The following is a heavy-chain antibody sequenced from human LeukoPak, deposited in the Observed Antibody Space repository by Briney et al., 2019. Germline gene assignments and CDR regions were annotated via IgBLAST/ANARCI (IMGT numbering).Heavy chain of an antibody. V-gene: IGHV4-39*01. D-gene: IGHD6-19*01. Sequence: SETLSPTCTASGGSISSSSYYWGWIRQPPGKGLEWIGSIYYSGSTYYNPSLKSRVTISVDTSKNQFSLKLSSVTATDTAVYYCARRGVAATIDYWGQGTLVTVSS. J-gene: IGHJ4*02. CDR3: ARRGVAATIDY. CDR1: GGSISSSSYY. CDR2: IYYSGST.